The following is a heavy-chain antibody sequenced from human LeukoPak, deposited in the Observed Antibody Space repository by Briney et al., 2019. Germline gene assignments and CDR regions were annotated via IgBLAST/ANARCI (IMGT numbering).Heavy chain of an antibody. CDR3: ARASSSWDAFDI. CDR1: GFTFSSYA. CDR2: ISYDGSNK. V-gene: IGHV3-30-3*01. D-gene: IGHD6-13*01. J-gene: IGHJ3*02. Sequence: GRSLRLSCAASGFTFSSYAMHWVRQAPGKGLEWVAVISYDGSNKYYADSVKGRFTISRDNSKNTLYPQMNSLRAEDTAVYYCARASSSWDAFDIWGQGTMVTVSS.